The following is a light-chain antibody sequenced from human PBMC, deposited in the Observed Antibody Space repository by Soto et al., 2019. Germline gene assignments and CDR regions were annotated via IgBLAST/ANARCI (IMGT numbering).Light chain of an antibody. Sequence: DIQMTQFPSTLSASVGDKVTINCRASETLTNGVAWYQQKPGKAPKLLIYKASSLESGVPSSFSGRGSGTQFTLTISSLQPDDLATYYCQQFDSFSMWTFGQGTKVEIK. J-gene: IGKJ1*01. V-gene: IGKV1-5*03. CDR3: QQFDSFSMWT. CDR2: KAS. CDR1: ETLTNG.